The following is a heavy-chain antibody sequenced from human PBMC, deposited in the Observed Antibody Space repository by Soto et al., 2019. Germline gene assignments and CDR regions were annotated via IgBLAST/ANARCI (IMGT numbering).Heavy chain of an antibody. CDR3: ARDALRRYNWNDWGDNWFDP. CDR2: IIPIFGTA. J-gene: IGHJ5*02. D-gene: IGHD1-20*01. V-gene: IGHV1-69*01. Sequence: QVQLVQSGAEVKKPGSSVKVSCKASGGTFSSYAISWVRQAPGQGLEWMGGIIPIFGTANYAQKFQGRVTITADESTSTAYMELSSLRSEDTAVYYCARDALRRYNWNDWGDNWFDPWGQGTLVTVSS. CDR1: GGTFSSYA.